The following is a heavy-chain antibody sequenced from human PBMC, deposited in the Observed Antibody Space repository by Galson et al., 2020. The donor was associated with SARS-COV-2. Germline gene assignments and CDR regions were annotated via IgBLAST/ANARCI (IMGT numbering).Heavy chain of an antibody. Sequence: SVKVSCKASGGTFSSYAISWVRQAPGQGLEWMGGIIPIFGTANYAQKFQGRVTITADESTSTAYMELSSLRSEDTAVYYCAAGGYSDYSLVGSLLTWGQGTLVTVSS. V-gene: IGHV1-69*13. CDR2: IIPIFGTA. D-gene: IGHD4-17*01. J-gene: IGHJ5*02. CDR3: AAGGYSDYSLVGSLLT. CDR1: GGTFSSYA.